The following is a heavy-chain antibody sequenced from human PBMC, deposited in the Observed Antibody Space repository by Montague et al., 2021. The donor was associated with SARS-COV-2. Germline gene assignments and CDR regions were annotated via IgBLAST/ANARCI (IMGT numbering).Heavy chain of an antibody. CDR1: GFTFDHYA. J-gene: IGHJ4*02. CDR2: ISWNSGNI. V-gene: IGHV3-9*01. CDR3: AKDINSYGEYYFDY. D-gene: IGHD5-18*01. Sequence: SLRLSCAASGFTFDHYAMHWVRQAPGKGLEWVSGISWNSGNIGYADSVKGRFTISSDNAKNTPYLQMNSLRAVDTALYYCAKDINSYGEYYFDYWGQGTLVTVSS.